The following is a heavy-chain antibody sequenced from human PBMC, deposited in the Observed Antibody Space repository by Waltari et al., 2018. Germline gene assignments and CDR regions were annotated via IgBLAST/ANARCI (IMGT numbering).Heavy chain of an antibody. CDR1: GFTFSRYW. CDR3: ARTGYGGNALDY. D-gene: IGHD4-17*01. Sequence: EVQLVESGGGLVQPGGSLRLSCGASGFTFSRYWMNWFRQAPGKGLEWVANIKEDGSQKQYADSVKGRFTISRDNTKNSLYLQMNSLRGEDTALYYCARTGYGGNALDYWGRGTQVTV. V-gene: IGHV3-7*01. CDR2: IKEDGSQK. J-gene: IGHJ4*02.